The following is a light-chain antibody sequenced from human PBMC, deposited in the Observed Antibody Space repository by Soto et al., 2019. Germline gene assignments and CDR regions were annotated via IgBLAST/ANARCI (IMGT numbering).Light chain of an antibody. CDR3: QTWGTGIQV. J-gene: IGLJ3*02. CDR2: LNSDGSH. Sequence: VLTQSPSASASLGATVKLTCTLISGHSSYAIAWHQQQPEKGPRYLMKLNSDGSHSKGDGIPDRFSGSSSGAERYLAISSLQSEDEADYYCQTWGTGIQVFGGGTKLTVL. V-gene: IGLV4-69*01. CDR1: SGHSSYA.